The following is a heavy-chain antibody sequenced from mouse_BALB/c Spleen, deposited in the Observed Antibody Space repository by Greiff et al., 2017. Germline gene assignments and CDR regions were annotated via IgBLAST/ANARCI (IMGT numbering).Heavy chain of an antibody. Sequence: QVTLKESGPGILQPSQTLSLTCSFSGFSLSTSGMGVGWIRQPSGKGLEWLAHIWWEDDKRYNPALKSRLTISKDTSSNQVFLKIASVDTADTATYYCARIGGNYYYGSSYPWFDYWGQGTTLTVSS. D-gene: IGHD1-1*01. V-gene: IGHV8-8*01. CDR3: ARIGGNYYYGSSYPWFDY. J-gene: IGHJ2*01. CDR1: GFSLSTSGMG. CDR2: IWWEDDK.